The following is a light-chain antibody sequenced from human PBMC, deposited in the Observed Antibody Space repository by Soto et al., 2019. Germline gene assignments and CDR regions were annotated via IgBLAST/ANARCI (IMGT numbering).Light chain of an antibody. J-gene: IGLJ1*01. Sequence: QSALTQPASVSGSPGQSITISCTGTSGDIGSYNYVSWYQQHPGKAPKLMIYEVSKRPSGVPDRFSGSKSGNTASLTVSGLQAEDEADYYCSSYAGSNIYVFGTGTKLTVL. CDR2: EVS. V-gene: IGLV2-8*01. CDR3: SSYAGSNIYV. CDR1: SGDIGSYNY.